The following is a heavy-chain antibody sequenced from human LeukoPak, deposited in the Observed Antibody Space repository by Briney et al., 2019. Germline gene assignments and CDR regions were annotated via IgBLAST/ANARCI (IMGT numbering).Heavy chain of an antibody. CDR3: ASVPFWSGTSEFDP. CDR2: ISSSSSTI. V-gene: IGHV3-48*01. Sequence: GGSLRLSCAASGFTFSSYSMNCVRQAPGKGLEWVSYISSSSSTIYYADSVKGRFTISRDNAKNSLYLQMNSLRAEDTAVYYCASVPFWSGTSEFDPWGQGTLVTVSS. CDR1: GFTFSSYS. D-gene: IGHD3-3*01. J-gene: IGHJ5*02.